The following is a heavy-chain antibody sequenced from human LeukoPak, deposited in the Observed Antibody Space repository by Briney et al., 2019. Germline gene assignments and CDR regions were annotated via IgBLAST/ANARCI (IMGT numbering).Heavy chain of an antibody. CDR3: ARPSPRYQYGMDV. J-gene: IGHJ6*02. D-gene: IGHD2-2*01. Sequence: SETLSLTCTVSGGSISSDGHYWSWIRQHPGKGLEWIGYIYYSGSTFYNPSLKSRLTISVDTSKNQFSLKLSSATAADTAVYYCARPSPRYQYGMDVWGQGTTVTVSS. CDR1: GGSISSDGHY. CDR2: IYYSGST. V-gene: IGHV4-31*03.